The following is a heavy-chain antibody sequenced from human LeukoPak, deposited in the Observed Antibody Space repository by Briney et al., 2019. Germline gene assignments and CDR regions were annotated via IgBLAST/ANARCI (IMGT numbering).Heavy chain of an antibody. CDR1: GYTFTSYY. Sequence: GASVKVSCKASGYTFTSYYMHWVRQAPGQGLEWMGIINPSDGSTSYAQKFQGRVTMTRDTSTSTVYMELSSLRPEDTAVYYCARGKPYYYGSGSYYVFGAFDIWGQGTMVTVSS. CDR3: ARGKPYYYGSGSYYVFGAFDI. D-gene: IGHD3-10*01. J-gene: IGHJ3*02. V-gene: IGHV1-46*01. CDR2: INPSDGST.